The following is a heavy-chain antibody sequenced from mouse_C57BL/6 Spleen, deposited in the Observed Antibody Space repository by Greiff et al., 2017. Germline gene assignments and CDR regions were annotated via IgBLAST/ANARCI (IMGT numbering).Heavy chain of an antibody. Sequence: EVHLVESGGDLVKPGGSLKLSCAASGFTFSSYGMSWVRQTPDKRLEWVATISSGGSYTYYPDSVKGRFTISRDNAKNTLYLQMSSLKSEDTAMYYCARPLYGLYAMDYWGQGTSVTVSS. D-gene: IGHD1-2*01. V-gene: IGHV5-6*01. CDR2: ISSGGSYT. CDR1: GFTFSSYG. J-gene: IGHJ4*01. CDR3: ARPLYGLYAMDY.